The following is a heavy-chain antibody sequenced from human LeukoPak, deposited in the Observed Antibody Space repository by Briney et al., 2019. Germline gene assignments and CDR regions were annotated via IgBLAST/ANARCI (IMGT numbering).Heavy chain of an antibody. CDR3: ARANCRDGCNKNQYYYYYGMDV. V-gene: IGHV1-2*02. Sequence: ASVKVSCKASGYTFTGYYMHWVRQAPGQGLEWMGWINPNSGGTNYAQKFQGRVTMTRDTSISTAYMELSRLRSDDTAVYYCARANCRDGCNKNQYYYYYGMDVWGQGTTVTVSS. CDR1: GYTFTGYY. D-gene: IGHD5-24*01. CDR2: INPNSGGT. J-gene: IGHJ6*02.